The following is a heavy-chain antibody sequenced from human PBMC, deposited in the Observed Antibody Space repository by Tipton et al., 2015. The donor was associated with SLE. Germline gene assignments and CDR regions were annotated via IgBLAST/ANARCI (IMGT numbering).Heavy chain of an antibody. J-gene: IGHJ4*02. CDR1: GGSISSSSYY. V-gene: IGHV4-39*07. CDR2: IYYTGNT. Sequence: TLSLTCTVSGGSISSSSYYWGWIRQPPGKGLEWIGNIYYTGNTFYNPSLKSRVTISLDTSKNQSSLKLSSVTAADTAVYYCARDEYRYDGTGYHLLGHFDYWGQGTLVTVSS. CDR3: ARDEYRYDGTGYHLLGHFDY. D-gene: IGHD3-22*01.